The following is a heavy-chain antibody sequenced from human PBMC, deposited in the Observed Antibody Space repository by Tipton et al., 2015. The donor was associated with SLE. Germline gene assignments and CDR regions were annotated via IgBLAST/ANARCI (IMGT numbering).Heavy chain of an antibody. D-gene: IGHD6-13*01. Sequence: TLSLTCTVSGGSIFSYYWSWIRQPPGKGLEWIGYIYFSGSTNYNPSLRSRVTMSIDTSNNQFSLKLSSVTAADTAVYFCARDGGAAAESDNCYMDAWGRGAPVTVSS. CDR2: IYFSGST. J-gene: IGHJ6*03. V-gene: IGHV4-59*01. CDR3: ARDGGAAAESDNCYMDA. CDR1: GGSIFSYY.